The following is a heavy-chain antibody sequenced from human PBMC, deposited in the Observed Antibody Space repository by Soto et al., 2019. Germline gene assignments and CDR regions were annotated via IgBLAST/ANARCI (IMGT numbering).Heavy chain of an antibody. CDR1: GYTFTSYD. J-gene: IGHJ4*02. Sequence: GASVKVSCKASGYTFTSYDINWVRQATGQGLEWMGWMNPNSGNTGYAQKFQGRVTMTRNTSISTAYMELSSLRSEDTAVYYCARGLGYCSGGSCYFYYFDYWGQGTLVTVSS. CDR2: MNPNSGNT. CDR3: ARGLGYCSGGSCYFYYFDY. V-gene: IGHV1-8*01. D-gene: IGHD2-15*01.